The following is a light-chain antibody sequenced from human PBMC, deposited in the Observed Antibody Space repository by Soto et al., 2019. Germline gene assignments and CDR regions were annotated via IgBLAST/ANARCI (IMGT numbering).Light chain of an antibody. CDR3: QQFFSAVLT. CDR1: ETISTF. V-gene: IGKV1-39*01. CDR2: GAF. Sequence: DIQLTQSPSSLSASLGDSITITCRASETISTFLNWYQVQPGKAPVLLVYGAFYLQVVVPVRFRGSGSGTLFTLTIDNLQREDLASYFCQQFFSAVLTFGGGTRVDI. J-gene: IGKJ4*01.